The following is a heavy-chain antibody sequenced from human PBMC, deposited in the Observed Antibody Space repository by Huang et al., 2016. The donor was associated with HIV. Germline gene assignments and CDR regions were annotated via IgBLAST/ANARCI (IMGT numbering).Heavy chain of an antibody. Sequence: QVQLQESGPGLVKPSETLSLTCTVSGGSISSHYWSWIRQPPGKGLEWIGSMYYRGRTKYNPSLKSRVTISLDTSKKQLSLKLSSVTAADTAVYYCARDEYVWGSYRDAFDIWGQGTMVTVSS. CDR2: MYYRGRT. CDR3: ARDEYVWGSYRDAFDI. J-gene: IGHJ3*02. V-gene: IGHV4-59*11. CDR1: GGSISSHY. D-gene: IGHD3-16*02.